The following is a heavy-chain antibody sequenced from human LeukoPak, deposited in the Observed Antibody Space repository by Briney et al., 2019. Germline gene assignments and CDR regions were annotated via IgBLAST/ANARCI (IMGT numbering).Heavy chain of an antibody. V-gene: IGHV1-69*04. CDR3: AREPYGSGSYPEAY. D-gene: IGHD3-10*01. CDR1: GGTFSSYA. CDR2: IIPILGIA. J-gene: IGHJ4*02. Sequence: SVKVSCKASGGTFSSYAISWVRLAPGQGLEWMGRIIPILGIANHAQKFQGRVTITADKSTSTAYMELSSLRSEDTAVYYCAREPYGSGSYPEAYWGQGTLVTVSS.